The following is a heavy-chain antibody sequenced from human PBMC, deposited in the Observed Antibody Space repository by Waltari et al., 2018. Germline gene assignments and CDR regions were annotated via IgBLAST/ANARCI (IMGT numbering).Heavy chain of an antibody. V-gene: IGHV4-59*11. J-gene: IGHJ4*02. CDR3: ARESYSNYADN. D-gene: IGHD4-4*01. CDR2: IYYSGST. CDR1: GGSISSHY. Sequence: QVQLQESGPGLVKPSETLSLTCTVSGGSISSHYWSWIRQPPGKGLEWIGYIYYSGSTNYNPSLKSRVTISVDTSKNQFSLKLSSVTAADTAVYYCARESYSNYADNWGQGTLVTVSS.